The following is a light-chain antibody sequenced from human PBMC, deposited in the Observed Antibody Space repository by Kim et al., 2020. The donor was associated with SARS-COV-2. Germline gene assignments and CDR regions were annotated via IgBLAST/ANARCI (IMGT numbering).Light chain of an antibody. CDR1: YLGDKF. CDR2: ADS. V-gene: IGLV3-1*01. CDR3: QAWDSYIVV. J-gene: IGLJ2*01. Sequence: EPPGQTASITCAGDYLGDKFVTWYQKKTGQSPVLVIYADSKRPSGIPERISASNSVNTSTLTISGTQTMDEADYYCQAWDSYIVVFGGGTQLTVL.